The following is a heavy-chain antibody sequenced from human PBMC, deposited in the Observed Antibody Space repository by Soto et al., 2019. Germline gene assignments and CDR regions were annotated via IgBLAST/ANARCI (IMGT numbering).Heavy chain of an antibody. D-gene: IGHD1-26*01. J-gene: IGHJ5*02. CDR1: GGSISSSSYY. Sequence: SETLSLTCTVSGGSISSSSYYWGLIRQPPGKGLEGICSIYYSGSTYYNPSLKSRVTISVDKSKNPFSLKLSSVTAADPAVYYCGRRGASNWLDPWGQGTMVTVSS. V-gene: IGHV4-39*01. CDR2: IYYSGST. CDR3: GRRGASNWLDP.